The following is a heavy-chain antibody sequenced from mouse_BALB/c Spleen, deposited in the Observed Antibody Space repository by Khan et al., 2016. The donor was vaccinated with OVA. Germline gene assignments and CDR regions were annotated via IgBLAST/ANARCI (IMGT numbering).Heavy chain of an antibody. J-gene: IGHJ3*01. V-gene: IGHV5-4*02. CDR2: ISDGGSYS. CDR1: GFTFSDYY. Sequence: EGELVESGGGLVKPGGSLKLSCAASGFTFSDYYMYWIRQTPEKRLEWVATISDGGSYSYYPDSVKGRFTISRDDVKSNLYLQMSSLKSEDTAMYYCARGFYGGPFTYWGQGTLVTVSA. D-gene: IGHD1-1*02. CDR3: ARGFYGGPFTY.